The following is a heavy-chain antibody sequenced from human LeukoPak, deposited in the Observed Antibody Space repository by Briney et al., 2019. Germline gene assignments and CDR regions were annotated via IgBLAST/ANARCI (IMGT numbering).Heavy chain of an antibody. D-gene: IGHD3-22*01. CDR3: ARSSGSISLFDS. J-gene: IGHJ4*02. Sequence: SETLSLTCTVSGDSISSYYRSWIRQPAGKGLEWIGRMYSSGITNYNPSLKSRITMSLDTSKNQFFLKLSSVTAADTAVYFCARSSGSISLFDSWGPGILVTVSS. CDR2: MYSSGIT. CDR1: GDSISSYY. V-gene: IGHV4-4*07.